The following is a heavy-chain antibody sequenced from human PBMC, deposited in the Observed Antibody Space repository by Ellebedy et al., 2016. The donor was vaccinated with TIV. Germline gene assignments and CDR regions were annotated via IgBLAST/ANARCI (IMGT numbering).Heavy chain of an antibody. Sequence: GESLKISRAASGFTFSIAGMTWVRQAPGKGLEWVATIDFSGTGTYYADSVKGRFIISRDNTKNSLFLQMNSLGVEDTAVYYCARDGSEWSRDYWGQGTLVTVSS. CDR2: IDFSGTGT. J-gene: IGHJ4*02. CDR3: ARDGSEWSRDY. CDR1: GFTFSIAG. D-gene: IGHD3-3*01. V-gene: IGHV3-21*06.